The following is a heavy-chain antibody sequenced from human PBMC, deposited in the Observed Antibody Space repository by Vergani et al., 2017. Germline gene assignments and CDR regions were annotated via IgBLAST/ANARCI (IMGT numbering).Heavy chain of an antibody. J-gene: IGHJ6*02. CDR3: ARTLNFYYGSGKGMDV. V-gene: IGHV3-66*02. CDR2: IYSGGST. CDR1: GFTVSSNY. Sequence: VQLVESAGGVVQPGGSLRLSCAASGFTVSSNYMSWVRQAPGKGLEWVSVIYSGGSTYYADSVKGRFTISRDNSKNTLYLQMNSLRAEDTAVYYCARTLNFYYGSGKGMDVWGQGTTVTVSS. D-gene: IGHD3-10*01.